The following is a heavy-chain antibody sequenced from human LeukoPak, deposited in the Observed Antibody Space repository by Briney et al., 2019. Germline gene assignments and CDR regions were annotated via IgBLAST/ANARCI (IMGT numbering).Heavy chain of an antibody. D-gene: IGHD6-13*01. Sequence: AGGSLRLSCAASGFTFSDYAMNWVRQAPGKGLEWVSAITDSSTSTYYADSVKGRFTISRHNSKNTLYLQMDSLRAEDTAVYYCAKGSSSSRPYYFDYWGQGTLVTVSS. J-gene: IGHJ4*02. CDR3: AKGSSSSRPYYFDY. V-gene: IGHV3-23*01. CDR1: GFTFSDYA. CDR2: ITDSSTST.